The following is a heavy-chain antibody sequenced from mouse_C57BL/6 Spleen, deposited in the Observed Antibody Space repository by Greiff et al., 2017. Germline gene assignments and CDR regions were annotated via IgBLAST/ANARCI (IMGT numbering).Heavy chain of an antibody. CDR1: GYTFTSYW. J-gene: IGHJ3*01. CDR3: ASLHYYGGGPFAY. CDR2: IDPSDSYT. V-gene: IGHV1-69*01. Sequence: QVQLQQPGAELVMPGASVKLSCKASGYTFTSYWMHWVKQRPGQGLEWIGEIDPSDSYTNYNQKFKGKSTLTVDKSSSTAYMQLSSLTSEDSAVYYCASLHYYGGGPFAYWGQGTLVTVSA. D-gene: IGHD1-1*02.